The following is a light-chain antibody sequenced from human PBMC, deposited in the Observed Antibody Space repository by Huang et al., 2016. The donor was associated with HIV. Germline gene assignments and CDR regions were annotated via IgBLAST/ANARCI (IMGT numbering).Light chain of an antibody. V-gene: IGKV3-20*01. CDR3: QQLRT. J-gene: IGKJ2*01. CDR2: AAS. Sequence: EVVLTQSPGTLSLSPGERATLSCRASQIIGNTYLAWYQQKPGQAPRLLIYAASTRATDIPDRFSGSGSGTDFALTISRLEPEDFAIYYCQQLRTFGQGTKLEIK. CDR1: QIIGNTY.